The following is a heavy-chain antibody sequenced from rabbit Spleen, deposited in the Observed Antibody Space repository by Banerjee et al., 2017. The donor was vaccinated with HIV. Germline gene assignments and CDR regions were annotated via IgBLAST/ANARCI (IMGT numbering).Heavy chain of an antibody. V-gene: IGHV1S40*01. D-gene: IGHD6-1*01. J-gene: IGHJ3*01. Sequence: QSLEESGGDLVKPGASLTLTCTASGFPFSSRYYMCWVRQAPGKGLEWIACIYTGSSGSTYYASWVNGRFTISSHNAQNTLYLQLNSLTAADTATYFCARAVSNDGYAFWGPGTLVTVS. CDR1: GFPFSSRYY. CDR3: ARAVSNDGYAF. CDR2: IYTGSSGST.